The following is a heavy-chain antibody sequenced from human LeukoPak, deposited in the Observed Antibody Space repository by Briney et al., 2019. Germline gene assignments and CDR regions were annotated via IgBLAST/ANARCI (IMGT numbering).Heavy chain of an antibody. CDR3: ARLSRDGYIPFDY. J-gene: IGHJ4*02. Sequence: PSETLSLTCTVSGGSISSYYWSWIRQPPGKGLEWIGYIYYSGSTNYNPSLKSRVTISVDTSKNQFSLKLSSVTAADTAVYYCARLSRDGYIPFDYWGQGTLVTVSS. CDR2: IYYSGST. V-gene: IGHV4-59*01. D-gene: IGHD5-24*01. CDR1: GGSISSYY.